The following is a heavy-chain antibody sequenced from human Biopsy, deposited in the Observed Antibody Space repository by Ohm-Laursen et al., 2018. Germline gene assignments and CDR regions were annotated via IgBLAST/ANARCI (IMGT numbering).Heavy chain of an antibody. CDR2: VYYSGST. Sequence: TLSLTCPVSGGSISSYYWTWIRQPPGKGLEWIGDVYYSGSTNRNPSLKSRVTILVDTSKNQFSLKLNSVTAADTAVYYCTRVRTFGGVIGGYYFDSWGQGILVTVSS. CDR1: GGSISSYY. J-gene: IGHJ4*02. D-gene: IGHD3-16*02. CDR3: TRVRTFGGVIGGYYFDS. V-gene: IGHV4-59*12.